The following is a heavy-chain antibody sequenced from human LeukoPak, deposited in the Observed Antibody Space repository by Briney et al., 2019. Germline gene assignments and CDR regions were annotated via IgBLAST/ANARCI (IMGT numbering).Heavy chain of an antibody. CDR2: INRDGSAK. V-gene: IGHV3-7*01. CDR3: ATAPAAADSC. Sequence: GGSLRLSCAASGFTFSSFWMTWVRQAPGKGLEWVANINRDGSAKTYVDSVKGRFTISRDNAKNSLYLQMSSLRAEDTAVYYCATAPAAADSCWGQGTLVAVSS. CDR1: GFTFSSFW. J-gene: IGHJ4*02. D-gene: IGHD6-13*01.